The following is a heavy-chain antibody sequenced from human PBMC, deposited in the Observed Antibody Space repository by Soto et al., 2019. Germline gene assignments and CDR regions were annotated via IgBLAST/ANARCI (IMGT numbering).Heavy chain of an antibody. CDR2: IYTSGST. CDR1: GGSISSYY. D-gene: IGHD2-2*01. V-gene: IGHV4-4*07. Sequence: QVQLQESGPGMVKPSETPSLTCIVSGGSISSYYWSWIRQPAGKGLEWIGRIYTSGSTNYNPSLKSRVTMSVDTSKNQFSLKLSSVTAADTAVYYCARDDGQLLLGWFDPWGQGTLVTVSS. J-gene: IGHJ5*02. CDR3: ARDDGQLLLGWFDP.